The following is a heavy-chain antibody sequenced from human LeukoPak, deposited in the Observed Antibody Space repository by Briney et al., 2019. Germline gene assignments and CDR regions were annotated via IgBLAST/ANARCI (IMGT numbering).Heavy chain of an antibody. J-gene: IGHJ6*02. CDR1: GGSLSGYY. CDR2: IYYSGST. V-gene: IGHV4-59*01. Sequence: SETLSLTCAVYGGSLSGYYWSWIRQPPGKGLEWIGYIYYSGSTNYNPSLKSRVTISVDTSKNQFSLKLSSVTAADTAVYYCARLNPNHYYYGMDVWGQGTTVTVSS. CDR3: ARLNPNHYYYGMDV.